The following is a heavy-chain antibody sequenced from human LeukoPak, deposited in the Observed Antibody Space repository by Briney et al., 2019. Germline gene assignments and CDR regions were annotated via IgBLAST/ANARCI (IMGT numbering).Heavy chain of an antibody. CDR2: INRSGST. Sequence: KPSETLSLTCAVYGGSFSGYYWSWIRQPPGKGLEWIGEINRSGSTNYNPSLKSRVTISVDTSKNQFSLKLSSVTAADTAVYYCARVQSEALGTANWFDPWGQGTLVTVSS. D-gene: IGHD1-7*01. CDR3: ARVQSEALGTANWFDP. CDR1: GGSFSGYY. J-gene: IGHJ5*02. V-gene: IGHV4-34*01.